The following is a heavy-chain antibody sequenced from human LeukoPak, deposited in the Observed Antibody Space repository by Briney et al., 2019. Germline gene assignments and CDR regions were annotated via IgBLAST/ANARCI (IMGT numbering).Heavy chain of an antibody. Sequence: GESLKISCQGSGYSFSSYWVGWVRQMPGKGLEWMGIIYPGDSDTTYSPSFQGQVTISADKSISTAYLQWSSLKASDTAMYYCARSKTFPYFDYWGQGTLVTVSS. CDR2: IYPGDSDT. CDR1: GYSFSSYW. V-gene: IGHV5-51*01. CDR3: ARSKTFPYFDY. J-gene: IGHJ4*02. D-gene: IGHD4-11*01.